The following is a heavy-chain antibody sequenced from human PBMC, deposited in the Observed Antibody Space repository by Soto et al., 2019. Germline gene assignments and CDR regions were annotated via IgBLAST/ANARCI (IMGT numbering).Heavy chain of an antibody. CDR3: ARVRLVRGVIPTNWFDP. CDR1: GGSISSYY. D-gene: IGHD3-10*01. V-gene: IGHV4-59*01. J-gene: IGHJ5*02. Sequence: SETLSLTCTVSGGSISSYYWSWIRQPPGKGLEWIGYIYYSGSTNYNPSLKSRVTISVDTSKNQFSLKLSSVTAADTAVYYCARVRLVRGVIPTNWFDPWGQGTLVTVSS. CDR2: IYYSGST.